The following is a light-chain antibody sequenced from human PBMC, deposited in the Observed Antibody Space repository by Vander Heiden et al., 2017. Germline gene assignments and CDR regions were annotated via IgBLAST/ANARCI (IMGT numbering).Light chain of an antibody. Sequence: DSQTAQSPSTLSAPVGGRVTISCRGSQSITSYLNWYQQKPGKAPKLLIYAASSMQSGVPSRFSGSGSGTEFTLTISSLEPEDFATYYCQQSFTAPYTFGQGTKLEIK. CDR2: AAS. CDR3: QQSFTAPYT. CDR1: QSITSY. V-gene: IGKV1-39*01. J-gene: IGKJ2*01.